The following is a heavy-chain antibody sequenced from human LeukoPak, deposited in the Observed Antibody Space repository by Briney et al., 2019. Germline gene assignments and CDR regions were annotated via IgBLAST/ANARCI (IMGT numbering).Heavy chain of an antibody. V-gene: IGHV1-18*04. CDR3: ARERPALDY. CDR1: GYTFTAHF. D-gene: IGHD2-2*01. J-gene: IGHJ4*02. CDR2: ISAYNGNT. Sequence: ASVKVSCKASGYTFTAHFIHWVRQAPGQGLEWMGWISAYNGNTNYAQRLQGRVTMTTDTSTSTAYMELRSLRSDDTAVYYCARERPALDYWGQGTLVTVSS.